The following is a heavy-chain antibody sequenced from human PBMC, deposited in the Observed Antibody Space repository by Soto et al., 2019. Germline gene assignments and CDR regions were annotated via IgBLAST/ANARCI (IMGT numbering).Heavy chain of an antibody. V-gene: IGHV3-30*18. CDR1: GFTFSSYG. Sequence: GGSLRLSCAASGFTFSSYGMHWVRQAPGKGLEWVAVISYDGSNKYYADSVKGRFTISRDNSKNTLYLQMNSLRAEDTAVYYCAKDQVGYSSGWYPRDYYYYGMDVWGQGTTVTVSS. CDR3: AKDQVGYSSGWYPRDYYYYGMDV. J-gene: IGHJ6*02. D-gene: IGHD6-19*01. CDR2: ISYDGSNK.